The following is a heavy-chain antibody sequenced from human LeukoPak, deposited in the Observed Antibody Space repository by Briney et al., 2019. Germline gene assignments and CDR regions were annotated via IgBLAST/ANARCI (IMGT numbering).Heavy chain of an antibody. D-gene: IGHD3-10*01. CDR1: GGSFSGYY. V-gene: IGHV4-34*01. CDR2: ITHNGYT. CDR3: AASGGPINWFDP. J-gene: IGHJ5*02. Sequence: SETLSLTSAVYGGSFSGYYWGWIRQPPGKGLQWIGEITHNGYTNYNPALKSRVTISIDTSKNEFSLKVSSVTAADMAIYYCAASGGPINWFDPWGQGTLVTVSS.